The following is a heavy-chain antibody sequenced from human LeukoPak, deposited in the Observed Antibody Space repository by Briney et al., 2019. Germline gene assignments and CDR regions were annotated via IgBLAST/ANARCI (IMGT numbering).Heavy chain of an antibody. D-gene: IGHD6-19*01. CDR2: GCCSGST. J-gene: IGHJ6*03. V-gene: IGHV4-39*07. CDR1: GGSISRNSYY. Sequence: KPSETLSLTCTVSGGSISRNSYYWVWMGQPPGKGLEWAGSGCCSGSTNYNPSLKSRVTMSVDTSQNQFSLKLSSATAADTAVYYCARQYSRRWDSYYYMDVWGKGTTVTISS. CDR3: ARQYSRRWDSYYYMDV.